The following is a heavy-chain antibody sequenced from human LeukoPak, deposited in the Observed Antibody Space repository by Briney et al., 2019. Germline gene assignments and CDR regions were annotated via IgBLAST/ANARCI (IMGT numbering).Heavy chain of an antibody. J-gene: IGHJ4*02. CDR1: GFSFSTTW. V-gene: IGHV3-7*03. CDR3: ARDPGWGALDY. CDR2: INIDGSQR. Sequence: GGSLRLSCAASGFSFSTTWMTWVRQTPGKGLELVANINIDGSQRYHTDSVEGRFTISRDNVKNTLYLQMSSLRVEDTAVYYCARDPGWGALDYWGQGALVIVSS. D-gene: IGHD3-16*01.